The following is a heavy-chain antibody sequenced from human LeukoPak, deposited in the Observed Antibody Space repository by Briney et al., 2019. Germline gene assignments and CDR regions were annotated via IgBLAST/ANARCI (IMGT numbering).Heavy chain of an antibody. Sequence: GGSLRLSCAASGFTFSSYDMHWVRQATGKGLEWVSAIGTAGDTYYPGSVKGRFTISRENAKNSLYLQMNSLRAGDTAVYYCARSPHWGLTAAGYYYGMDVWGQGTTVTVS. CDR1: GFTFSSYD. V-gene: IGHV3-13*04. J-gene: IGHJ6*02. CDR3: ARSPHWGLTAAGYYYGMDV. CDR2: IGTAGDT. D-gene: IGHD6-13*01.